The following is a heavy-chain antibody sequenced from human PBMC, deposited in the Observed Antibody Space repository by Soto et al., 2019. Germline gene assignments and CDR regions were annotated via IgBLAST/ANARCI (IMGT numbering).Heavy chain of an antibody. CDR1: GYSFTSYW. CDR2: IYPGDSDT. Sequence: PGESLKISCKGSGYSFTSYWIGWVRQMPGKGLEWMGIIYPGDSDTRYSPSFQGQVTISADKSISTAYLQWGSLKASDTAMYYCARQTDYGDYVHAFDIWGQGTMVTVSS. J-gene: IGHJ3*02. V-gene: IGHV5-51*01. CDR3: ARQTDYGDYVHAFDI. D-gene: IGHD4-17*01.